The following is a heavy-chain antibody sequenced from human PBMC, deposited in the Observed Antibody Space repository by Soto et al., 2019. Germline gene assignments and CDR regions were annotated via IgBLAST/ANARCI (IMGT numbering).Heavy chain of an antibody. CDR2: ISSGRSST. V-gene: IGHV3-11*06. J-gene: IGHJ4*02. Sequence: GGSLRLSCAASGFTLSDYYMSWIRQAPGKGLEWVSYISSGRSSTNYADSVKGRFTISRDSAKNSLYLQMNSLRAEDTAVYYCARRYDLCDYWGQGTLVTVSS. D-gene: IGHD5-12*01. CDR1: GFTLSDYY. CDR3: ARRYDLCDY.